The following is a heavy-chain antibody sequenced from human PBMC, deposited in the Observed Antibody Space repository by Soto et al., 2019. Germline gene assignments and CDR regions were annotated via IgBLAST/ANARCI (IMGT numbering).Heavy chain of an antibody. Sequence: ETLSLTCVVSNFSISSGYYWGWIRQSPGKGLEWIASIYRSGTTSYNPSLKSRVTISVDPSKNQFSLMLTAVTAADTAVYYCARTHSGSYYSVFNYWGRGSLVTVSS. CDR2: IYRSGTT. CDR1: NFSISSGYY. V-gene: IGHV4-38-2*01. CDR3: ARTHSGSYYSVFNY. D-gene: IGHD1-26*01. J-gene: IGHJ4*02.